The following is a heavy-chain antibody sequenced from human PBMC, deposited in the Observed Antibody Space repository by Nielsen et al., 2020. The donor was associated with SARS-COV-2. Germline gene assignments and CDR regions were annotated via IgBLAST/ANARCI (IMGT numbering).Heavy chain of an antibody. CDR1: GFTVSSQF. Sequence: GESLKISCAVSGFTVSSQFLTWVRQRPGKGLEWVSVIYTGGDTYYADSVKGRFTIARHNSKNTLDLQMNSLGAEDTAVYYCARSLFYHYGSRGYASALSQDEPNYGMDVWGQGTTVTVSS. CDR3: ARSLFYHYGSRGYASALSQDEPNYGMDV. D-gene: IGHD6-25*01. CDR2: IYTGGDT. V-gene: IGHV3-53*04. J-gene: IGHJ6*02.